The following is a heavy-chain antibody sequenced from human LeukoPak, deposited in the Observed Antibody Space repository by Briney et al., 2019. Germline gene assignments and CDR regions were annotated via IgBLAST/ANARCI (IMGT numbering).Heavy chain of an antibody. Sequence: GGSLRLSCAASGFTFSSYGMHWVRQAPGKGLEWVAFIRYDGSNKYYADSVKGRFTISRDNSKNTLYLQMDSLRAEDTAVYYCAKGYSGFGFYYMDVWGKGTTVTISS. CDR1: GFTFSSYG. CDR2: IRYDGSNK. D-gene: IGHD3-10*01. CDR3: AKGYSGFGFYYMDV. J-gene: IGHJ6*03. V-gene: IGHV3-30*02.